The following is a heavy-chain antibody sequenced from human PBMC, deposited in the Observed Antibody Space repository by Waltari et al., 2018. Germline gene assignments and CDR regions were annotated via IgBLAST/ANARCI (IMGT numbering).Heavy chain of an antibody. V-gene: IGHV4-59*12. J-gene: IGHJ4*02. CDR3: AREEAENAIYWMEY. Sequence: QVQLQESGPGLVRPSETLSLTCTVSGGPISRYFWSWIRQPPGKGLEWIGYVYFGGNPNYNSSLKSRVAISVDKSNNQLSLSLTSVTASDTAIYYCAREEAENAIYWMEYWGQGAQVIVSA. CDR2: VYFGGNP. D-gene: IGHD1-1*01. CDR1: GGPISRYF.